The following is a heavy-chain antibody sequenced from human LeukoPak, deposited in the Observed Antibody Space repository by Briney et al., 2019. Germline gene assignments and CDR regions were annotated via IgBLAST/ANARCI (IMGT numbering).Heavy chain of an antibody. CDR3: ARALYSSGWYPDY. CDR2: ISSSSSYI. CDR1: GFTFSSYS. V-gene: IGHV3-21*01. D-gene: IGHD6-19*01. Sequence: GGSLRLSCAASGFTFSSYSTNWVRQAPGKGLEWVSSISSSSSYIYYADSVKGRFTISRDNAKNSLYLQMNSLRAEDTAVYYCARALYSSGWYPDYWGQGTLVTVSS. J-gene: IGHJ4*02.